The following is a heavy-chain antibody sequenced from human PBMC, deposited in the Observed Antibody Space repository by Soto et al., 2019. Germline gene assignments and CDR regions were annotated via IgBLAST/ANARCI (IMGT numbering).Heavy chain of an antibody. CDR3: ARAGGNSDYFDY. D-gene: IGHD2-21*02. J-gene: IGHJ4*02. CDR2: IYHSGST. CDR1: GGSISSGGYS. Sequence: SETLSLTCAVSGGSISSGGYSWSWIRQPPGKGLEWIGYIYHSGSTYYNPSLKSRVTISVDRSKNQFSLKLSSVAAADTAVYYCARAGGNSDYFDYWGQGTLVTVSS. V-gene: IGHV4-30-2*01.